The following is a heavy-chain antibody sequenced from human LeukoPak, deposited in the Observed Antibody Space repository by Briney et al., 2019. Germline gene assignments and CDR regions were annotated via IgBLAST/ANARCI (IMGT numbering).Heavy chain of an antibody. Sequence: GGSLRLSCVASGFTFSAYWMTWVRKAPGTGLEWVANINPAGTETYYVDPVKGRFTISRDNAKNLLYLQMNSLRAEDTAVYYCARFRYVAAVDLWGQGTLVTVSS. J-gene: IGHJ4*02. CDR1: GFTFSAYW. V-gene: IGHV3-7*01. CDR2: INPAGTET. D-gene: IGHD2-15*01. CDR3: ARFRYVAAVDL.